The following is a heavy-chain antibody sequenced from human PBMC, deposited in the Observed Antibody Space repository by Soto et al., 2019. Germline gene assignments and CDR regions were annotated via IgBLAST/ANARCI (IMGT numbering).Heavy chain of an antibody. CDR1: GFTFINYD. D-gene: IGHD6-13*01. CDR3: AKPSGLATAGSAFDY. Sequence: GGSLTLSCAASGFTFINYDMSWVRQAPGKGLEWVSKISGNGRSTYYADSVKGRFTISRDNSRNTLFLQMNSLRAGDTAVYYCAKPSGLATAGSAFDYWGQGT. CDR2: ISGNGRST. V-gene: IGHV3-23*01. J-gene: IGHJ4*02.